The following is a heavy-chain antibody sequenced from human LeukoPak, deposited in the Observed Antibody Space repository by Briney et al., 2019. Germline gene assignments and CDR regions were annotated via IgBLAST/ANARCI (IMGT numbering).Heavy chain of an antibody. CDR2: ISTSSDYI. J-gene: IGHJ4*02. V-gene: IGHV3-21*01. CDR3: AREELTY. D-gene: IGHD1-26*01. CDR1: GFTFSSYN. Sequence: GGSLRLSCAASGFTFSSYNMNWVRQIPGKGLEWVPSISTSSDYIYYADSVKGRFTISRDNAKNSLYLQMNSLRAEDTAVYYCAREELTYWGQGTLVTVSS.